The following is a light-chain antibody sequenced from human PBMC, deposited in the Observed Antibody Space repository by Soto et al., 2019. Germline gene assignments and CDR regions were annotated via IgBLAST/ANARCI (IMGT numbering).Light chain of an antibody. CDR1: SSDVGGYNY. CDR3: SSYTSSSTLYV. Sequence: QSARTQPASVSVAPGQSITVSCTGTSSDVGGYNYVSWYQHHPGKAPKLMIYDVTKRPSGVSNRFSGSKSGNTASLTISGLQAEDEADYYCSSYTSSSTLYVFGPGTKVTVL. V-gene: IGLV2-14*03. CDR2: DVT. J-gene: IGLJ1*01.